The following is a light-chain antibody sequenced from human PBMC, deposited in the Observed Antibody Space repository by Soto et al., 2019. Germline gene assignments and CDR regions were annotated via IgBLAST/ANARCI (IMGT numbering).Light chain of an antibody. CDR3: QSYDSSPSAYV. CDR2: GNS. Sequence: QSVLTQPPSVSGAPGQRVTISCTGSSSNIGAGYDVHWYQQLPGTAPKLLIYGNSNRPSGVPDRFSGSKSGTSASLAITGLQAADEADYYCQSYDSSPSAYVFGTGTKLTVL. CDR1: SSNIGAGYD. J-gene: IGLJ1*01. V-gene: IGLV1-40*01.